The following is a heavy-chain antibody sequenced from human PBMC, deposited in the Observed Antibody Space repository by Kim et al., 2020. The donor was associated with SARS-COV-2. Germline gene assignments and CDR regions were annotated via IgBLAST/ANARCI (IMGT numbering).Heavy chain of an antibody. D-gene: IGHD3-9*01. CDR3: ARSPLTGLLGRLGY. Sequence: GYVKGRFTISRDNSKNTLYLQMNGLGVEDTAVYYCARSPLTGLLGRLGYWGQGTLVTVSS. J-gene: IGHJ4*02. V-gene: IGHV3-30*07.